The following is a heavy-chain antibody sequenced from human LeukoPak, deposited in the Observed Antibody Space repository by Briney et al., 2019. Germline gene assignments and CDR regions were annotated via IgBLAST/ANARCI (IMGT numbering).Heavy chain of an antibody. CDR3: ARGEYDYAWGSYSPNAFAM. D-gene: IGHD3-16*01. V-gene: IGHV4-34*01. Sequence: SETLSLTCTVSGGSISGYYWSWIRQPPGKGLEWIGEINHSGSTNYNPSLKSRVTISVDTSKNQFSLKLSSVTAADTALYYCARGEYDYAWGSYSPNAFAMWGQGTMVTVSS. J-gene: IGHJ3*02. CDR2: INHSGST. CDR1: GGSISGYY.